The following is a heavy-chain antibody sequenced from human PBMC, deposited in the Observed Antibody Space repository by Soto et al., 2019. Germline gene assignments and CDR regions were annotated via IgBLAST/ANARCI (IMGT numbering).Heavy chain of an antibody. J-gene: IGHJ5*02. CDR3: ARDTYSGYDFGL. D-gene: IGHD5-12*01. CDR1: VASVAGGSYY. CDR2: IPSRGRP. Sequence: QVQLRESGPGLVKPSQTLSLTCSVSVASVAGGSYYWIWVRQPPGKGLDWIGYIPSRGRPCYNPSLTSRATISADTSKNHLPLQLTSVTAADTAVYYWARDTYSGYDFGLWGQGTLVNVSS. V-gene: IGHV4-30-4*01.